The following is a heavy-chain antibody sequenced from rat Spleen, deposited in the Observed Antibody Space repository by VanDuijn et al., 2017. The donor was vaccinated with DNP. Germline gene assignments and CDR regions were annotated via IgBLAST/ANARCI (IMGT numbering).Heavy chain of an antibody. Sequence: EVQLVESGGGLVQPGRSLKLSCVASGFTFSDYNMAWVRQAPKKGLEWVATIIYDGTRTYYRDFVKGRFTISRDNAKSTLYLQIDSLRSEDTATYYCTTDGYSSYSPLDYWGQGVMVTISS. J-gene: IGHJ2*01. CDR1: GFTFSDYN. D-gene: IGHD1-2*01. V-gene: IGHV5S10*01. CDR3: TTDGYSSYSPLDY. CDR2: IIYDGTRT.